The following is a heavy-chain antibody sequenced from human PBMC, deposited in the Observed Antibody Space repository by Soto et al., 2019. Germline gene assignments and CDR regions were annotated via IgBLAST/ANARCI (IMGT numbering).Heavy chain of an antibody. Sequence: EVQLVESGGDLVQPGGSLRLSCAVSGFTFSHYWMTWVRQAPGKGLEWVANIKEDGTEENYVDSVKGRFTISRDNAKNSLYLQMNSLRPEDTAVYYCARCGSEVDYWCQGTLVVVSS. CDR1: GFTFSHYW. V-gene: IGHV3-7*01. D-gene: IGHD2-15*01. J-gene: IGHJ4*02. CDR2: IKEDGTEE. CDR3: ARCGSEVDY.